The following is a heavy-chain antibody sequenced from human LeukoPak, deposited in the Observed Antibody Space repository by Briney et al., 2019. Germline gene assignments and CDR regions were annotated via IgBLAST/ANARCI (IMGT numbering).Heavy chain of an antibody. J-gene: IGHJ3*02. CDR1: GFTFSSYS. CDR3: AKSTAISIDSSGYHRFDVFDI. D-gene: IGHD3-22*01. Sequence: GGSLRLSCAASGFTFSSYSMNWVRQAPGKGLEWVSSISSSSSYIYYADAVKGRFAISRDNAKNSLYLRMNSLRADDTAVYYCAKSTAISIDSSGYHRFDVFDIWGQGTMVTVSS. CDR2: ISSSSSYI. V-gene: IGHV3-21*01.